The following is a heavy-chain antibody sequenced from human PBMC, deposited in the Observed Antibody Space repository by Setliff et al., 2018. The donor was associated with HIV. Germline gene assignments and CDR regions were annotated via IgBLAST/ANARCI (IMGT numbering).Heavy chain of an antibody. CDR1: DYTFSTYW. V-gene: IGHV5-51*01. CDR3: ARRDGRSMNAFQI. Sequence: GESLKISCKALDYTFSTYWIGWVRQMPGEGLEWMGVIYPDDSNIRYNPSFQSQVTIDADKSIATAYLEIHNLKASDTATYYCARRDGRSMNAFQIWGPGTKVTVSS. J-gene: IGHJ3*01. CDR2: IYPDDSNI. D-gene: IGHD6-13*01.